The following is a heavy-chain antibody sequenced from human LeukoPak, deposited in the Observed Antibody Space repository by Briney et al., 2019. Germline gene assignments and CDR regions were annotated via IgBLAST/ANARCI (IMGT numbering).Heavy chain of an antibody. J-gene: IGHJ4*02. Sequence: MSSETLSLTCTVSGGSISSSSYYWGWIRQPPGKGLEWIGNIYYSGSTYYNPSLKSRVTISVDTSKNQFSLKLSSVTAADTAVYYCARRSIYGSGRNTFDYWGQGTLVTVSS. D-gene: IGHD3-10*01. CDR3: ARRSIYGSGRNTFDY. V-gene: IGHV4-39*01. CDR2: IYYSGST. CDR1: GGSISSSSYY.